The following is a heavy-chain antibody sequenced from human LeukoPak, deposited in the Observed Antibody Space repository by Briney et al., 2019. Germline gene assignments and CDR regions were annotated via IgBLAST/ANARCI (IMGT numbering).Heavy chain of an antibody. CDR2: INPSGGST. D-gene: IGHD3-3*01. J-gene: IGHJ6*02. Sequence: GASVKVSCKASGYTLISYYMHWVRQAPGQGLEWMGIINPSGGSTSYAQKFQGRVTMTRDTSTSTVYMELSSLRSEDTAVYYCARAYDFWSGYSDPGMDVWGQGTTVTVSS. CDR1: GYTLISYY. CDR3: ARAYDFWSGYSDPGMDV. V-gene: IGHV1-46*01.